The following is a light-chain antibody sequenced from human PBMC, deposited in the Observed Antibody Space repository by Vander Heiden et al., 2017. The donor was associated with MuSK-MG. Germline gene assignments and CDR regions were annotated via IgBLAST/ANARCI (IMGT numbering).Light chain of an antibody. CDR2: AAS. J-gene: IGKJ2*01. V-gene: IGKV1-39*01. CDR3: QQSDTALYT. Sequence: DIQLTQSPPSLSASIGDRVTITCRASQSIGKYLNWYQQKPGKAPRLLIYAASSFQSGVPSRFSGSGSGTDFTLTINSLQPEDFATYYCQQSDTALYTFGPGTKLEIK. CDR1: QSIGKY.